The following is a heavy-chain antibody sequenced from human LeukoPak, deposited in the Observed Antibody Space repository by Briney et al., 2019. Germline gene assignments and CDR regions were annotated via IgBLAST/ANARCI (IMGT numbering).Heavy chain of an antibody. CDR3: ARGEHFFSGSYYSY. CDR1: GFTVSSNY. J-gene: IGHJ4*02. Sequence: PGGSLRLSCAASGFTVSSNYMSWVRQAPGKGLEWVSVIYSGGSTYYADSVKGRFTISRDNSKNTLYLQMNSLRAEDTAVYYCARGEHFFSGSYYSYWGQGTLVTVSS. CDR2: IYSGGST. V-gene: IGHV3-66*01. D-gene: IGHD1-26*01.